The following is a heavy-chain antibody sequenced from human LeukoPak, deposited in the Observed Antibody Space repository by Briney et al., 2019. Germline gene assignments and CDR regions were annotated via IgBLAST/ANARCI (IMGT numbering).Heavy chain of an antibody. CDR2: ISSNGGST. D-gene: IGHD5-12*01. Sequence: GGSLRLSCAASGFPFSSYAMHWVRQAPGKGLEYVSAISSNGGSTSYANSVKGRFTISRDNSKNTLYLQMGSLRAEDTAVYYCARDSPGYGGYSYWGQGTLVTVSS. V-gene: IGHV3-64*01. J-gene: IGHJ4*02. CDR1: GFPFSSYA. CDR3: ARDSPGYGGYSY.